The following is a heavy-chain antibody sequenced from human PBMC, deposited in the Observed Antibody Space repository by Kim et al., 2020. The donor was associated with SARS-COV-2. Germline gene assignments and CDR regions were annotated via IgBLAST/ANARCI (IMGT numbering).Heavy chain of an antibody. CDR3: AKHGPGGWFDP. Sequence: TFYADSVKGRLTISRDNSKNTLYLQINSLRAEDTAIFYCAKHGPGGWFDPWGQGTLVTVSS. V-gene: IGHV3-23*01. J-gene: IGHJ5*02. D-gene: IGHD1-26*01. CDR2: T.